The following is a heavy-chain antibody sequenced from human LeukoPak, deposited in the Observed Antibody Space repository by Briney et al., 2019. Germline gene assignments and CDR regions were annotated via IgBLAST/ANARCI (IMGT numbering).Heavy chain of an antibody. CDR3: ARQQGKSTHNWNYFY. D-gene: IGHD1-7*01. Sequence: ASVKVSCKASGYTFTSYGISWVRHAPGQGLEWMGWISAYNGNTNYAQKLQGRVTMTTDTSTSTAYMELRSLRSDDTAVYYCARQQGKSTHNWNYFYWGQGTLVTVSS. V-gene: IGHV1-18*01. J-gene: IGHJ4*02. CDR1: GYTFTSYG. CDR2: ISAYNGNT.